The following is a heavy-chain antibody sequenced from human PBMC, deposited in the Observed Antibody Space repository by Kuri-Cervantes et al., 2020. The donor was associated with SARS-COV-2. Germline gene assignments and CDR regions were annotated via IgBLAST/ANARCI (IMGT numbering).Heavy chain of an antibody. Sequence: ASVKVSCKASGGTFSSYAINWVRQAPGQGLEWMGWINPNSGGTNYAQKFQGWVTMTRDTSISTAYMELSRLRSDDTAVYYCARELVVVPAAEQNWYYYYGMDVWGQGTTVTVSS. J-gene: IGHJ6*02. D-gene: IGHD2-2*01. CDR2: INPNSGGT. V-gene: IGHV1-2*04. CDR1: GGTFSSYA. CDR3: ARELVVVPAAEQNWYYYYGMDV.